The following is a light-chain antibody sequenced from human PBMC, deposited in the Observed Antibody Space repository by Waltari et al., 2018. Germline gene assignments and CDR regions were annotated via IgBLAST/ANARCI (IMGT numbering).Light chain of an antibody. V-gene: IGLV2-14*03. J-gene: IGLJ3*02. Sequence: QSALTQPASLSGSPGQSMTFPCTGTSSDVVNYNSVSWYQDHPGQGPKVILYDVSDRPSAVSARSSGSKSGNTASLTISGLQAEDEADYYCSSQSSDNIVLFGGGTKVTVL. CDR2: DVS. CDR1: SSDVVNYNS. CDR3: SSQSSDNIVL.